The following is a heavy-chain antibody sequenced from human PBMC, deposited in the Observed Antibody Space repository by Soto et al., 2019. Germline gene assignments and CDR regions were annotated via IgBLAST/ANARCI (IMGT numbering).Heavy chain of an antibody. CDR3: AGGPAAGEAYYDILTGDAFDI. D-gene: IGHD3-9*01. V-gene: IGHV4-34*01. J-gene: IGHJ3*02. Sequence: PSETLSLTCAVYGGSFSGYYWSWIRQPPGKGLEWIGEINHSGSTNYNPSLKSRVTISVDTSKNQFSLKLSSVTAADTAVYYCAGGPAAGEAYYDILTGDAFDIWGQGTMVTVSS. CDR2: INHSGST. CDR1: GGSFSGYY.